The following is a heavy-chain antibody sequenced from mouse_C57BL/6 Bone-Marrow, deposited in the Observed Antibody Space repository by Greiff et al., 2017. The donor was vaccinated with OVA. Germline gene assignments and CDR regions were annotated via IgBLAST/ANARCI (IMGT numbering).Heavy chain of an antibody. D-gene: IGHD1-1*01. CDR2: IHPNSGST. Sequence: QVQLQQPGAELVKPGASVKLSCKASGYTFTSYWMHWVKQRPGQGLEWIGMIHPNSGSTNYNEKFKSKATLTVDKSSSTAYMQLSSLTSEDSAVYYCASRIYYYGSSYWYFDVWGTGTTVTVSS. V-gene: IGHV1-64*01. J-gene: IGHJ1*03. CDR3: ASRIYYYGSSYWYFDV. CDR1: GYTFTSYW.